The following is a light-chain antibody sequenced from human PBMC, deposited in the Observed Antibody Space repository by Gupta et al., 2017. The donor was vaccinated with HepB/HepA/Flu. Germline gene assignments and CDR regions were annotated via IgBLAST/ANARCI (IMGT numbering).Light chain of an antibody. J-gene: IGKJ3*01. CDR3: QQLSDWPLFT. CDR1: QSVGTY. Sequence: EIVLTHSPATLSLSPGERATLSCRATQSVGTYLDWYQHKPGQAPRLLIYDASNSDTGIPARFSGSGNGTDLTLTISSRELEDFAVYYCQQLSDWPLFTFGHGTXVDIK. CDR2: DAS. V-gene: IGKV3-11*01.